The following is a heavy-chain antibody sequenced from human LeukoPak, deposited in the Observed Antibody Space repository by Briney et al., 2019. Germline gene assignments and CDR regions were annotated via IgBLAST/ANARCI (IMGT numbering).Heavy chain of an antibody. CDR2: ISSSSSYI. Sequence: GSLRLSCAASGFTFSSYWMSWVRQAPGKGLEWVSSISSSSSYIYYADSVEGRFTISRDNAKNSLYLQMNSLRAEDTAVYYCARDERGPGYWGQGTLVTVSS. D-gene: IGHD3-22*01. CDR1: GFTFSSYW. V-gene: IGHV3-21*01. CDR3: ARDERGPGY. J-gene: IGHJ4*02.